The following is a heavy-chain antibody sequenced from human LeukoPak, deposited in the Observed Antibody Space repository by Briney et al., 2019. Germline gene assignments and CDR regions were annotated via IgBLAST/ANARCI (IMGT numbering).Heavy chain of an antibody. CDR1: GFTFSNYG. CDR3: AKDSPGPLGVDY. CDR2: ISGSGGST. Sequence: GGSLRLSCAASGFTFSNYGMSWVRQAPGKGLEWVSAISGSGGSTYYADSVKGRFTISRDNSKNTLYLQMNSLRADDTAVYYCAKDSPGPLGVDYWGQGTLVTVSS. D-gene: IGHD3-10*01. J-gene: IGHJ4*02. V-gene: IGHV3-23*01.